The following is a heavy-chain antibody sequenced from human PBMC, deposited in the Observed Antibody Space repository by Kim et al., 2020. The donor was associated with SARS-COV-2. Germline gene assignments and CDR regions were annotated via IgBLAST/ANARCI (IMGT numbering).Heavy chain of an antibody. CDR1: GGSISSGSYY. D-gene: IGHD6-13*01. CDR3: AREQAAAGTRYYYGMDV. Sequence: SETLSLTCTVSGGSISSGSYYWSWIRQPAGKGLEWIGRIYTSGSTNYNPSLKSRVTISVDTSKNQFSLKLSSVTAADTAVYYCAREQAAAGTRYYYGMDVWGQGTTVTVSS. V-gene: IGHV4-61*02. J-gene: IGHJ6*02. CDR2: IYTSGST.